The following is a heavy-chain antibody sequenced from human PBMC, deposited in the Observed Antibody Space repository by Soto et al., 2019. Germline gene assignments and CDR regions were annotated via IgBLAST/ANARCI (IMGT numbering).Heavy chain of an antibody. V-gene: IGHV4-39*01. CDR1: GGSISGYY. CDR2: LFYGGTT. Sequence: PSETLSLTCTVSGGSISGYYWTWIRQPPGKGLEWVGSLFYGGTTDYNPSLKSRLTMSLDTSKNHFSLKLRSVTAADTAVYYCARHRGPAPVYWGQGTLVTGSS. D-gene: IGHD3-10*01. CDR3: ARHRGPAPVY. J-gene: IGHJ4*02.